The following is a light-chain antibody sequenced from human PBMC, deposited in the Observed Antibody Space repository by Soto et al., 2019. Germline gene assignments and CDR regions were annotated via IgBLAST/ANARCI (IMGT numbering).Light chain of an antibody. CDR2: ATS. J-gene: IGKJ4*01. V-gene: IGKV3-20*01. CDR1: QSVSSNY. CDR3: QQYGISPLT. Sequence: EIVLTQSPGTLSLSPVERATLSCRASQSVSSNYLAWYQQKPGQAPRLLIYATSNRATGIPARFSGSGSGTDFSLTISRVEPEDFAVYYCQQYGISPLTFGGGTKVDIK.